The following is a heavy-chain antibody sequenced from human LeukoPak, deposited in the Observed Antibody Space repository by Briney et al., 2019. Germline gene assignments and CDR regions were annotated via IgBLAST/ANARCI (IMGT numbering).Heavy chain of an antibody. CDR2: IRYDGSNK. Sequence: GGSLRLSCAASGFTFSRYGMHWVRQAPGQGLEWVAFIRYDGSNKYYAHSVKGRFTISRDNSKNTLYLQMNSLRAEDTAVYYCAKEIRHTHPPPRHSHFDYWRQGALVTVSS. V-gene: IGHV3-30*02. CDR1: GFTFSRYG. J-gene: IGHJ4*02. D-gene: IGHD5-18*01. CDR3: AKEIRHTHPPPRHSHFDY.